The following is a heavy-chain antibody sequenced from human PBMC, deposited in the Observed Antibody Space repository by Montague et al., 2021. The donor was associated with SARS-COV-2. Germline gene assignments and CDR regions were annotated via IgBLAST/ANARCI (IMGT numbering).Heavy chain of an antibody. Sequence: SLRLSCAASGFTFSSYAMSWVRQAPGKGLEWVSAISGSGGSTYYADSVKGRFTISRDNSKNTLYLQMNSLRAGDTAVYYCAKDKRTQLLYYYYGVDVWGQGTTVTVSS. D-gene: IGHD6-19*01. CDR2: ISGSGGST. J-gene: IGHJ6*02. V-gene: IGHV3-23*01. CDR3: AKDKRTQLLYYYYGVDV. CDR1: GFTFSSYA.